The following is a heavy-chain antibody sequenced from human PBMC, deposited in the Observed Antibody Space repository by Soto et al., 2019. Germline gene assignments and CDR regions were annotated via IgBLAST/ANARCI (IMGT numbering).Heavy chain of an antibody. J-gene: IGHJ4*02. Sequence: PSETLSLTCAVYGGSFSGYYWGWIRQPPGKGLEWIGEINHSGSTNYNPSLKSRVTISVDTSKNQFSLKLSSVTAADTAVYYCARSQTPVTPHAYWGRGTLVPVSS. D-gene: IGHD4-4*01. CDR1: GGSFSGYY. CDR2: INHSGST. CDR3: ARSQTPVTPHAY. V-gene: IGHV4-34*01.